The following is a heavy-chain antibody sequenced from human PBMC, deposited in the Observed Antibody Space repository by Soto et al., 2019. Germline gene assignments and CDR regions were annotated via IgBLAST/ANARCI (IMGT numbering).Heavy chain of an antibody. V-gene: IGHV3-23*01. Sequence: EVHLLESGGGLVQPGGSLRLSCEASGFTFSNYAMTWVRQTPGKGLQWVSTISGSGSSTFYADSVRGSFTISRDNSKNTLYLQMSSLRAEDTALYYCAKEKIASTVADFFDYWGQGTLVTVSS. CDR2: ISGSGSST. CDR1: GFTFSNYA. D-gene: IGHD6-19*01. CDR3: AKEKIASTVADFFDY. J-gene: IGHJ4*02.